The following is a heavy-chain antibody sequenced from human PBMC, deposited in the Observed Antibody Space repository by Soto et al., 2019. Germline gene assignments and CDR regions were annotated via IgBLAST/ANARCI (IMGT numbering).Heavy chain of an antibody. CDR2: INPNSGGT. D-gene: IGHD3-10*01. Sequence: ASVKVSCKASGYTFTGYYMHWVRQAPGQGLEWMGWINPNSGGTNYAQKFQGWVTMTRDTSISTAYMELSRLRSDDTAVYYCARQGLWMIGSGSFYNPGYYYYGMDVWGQGTWVT. J-gene: IGHJ6*02. CDR3: ARQGLWMIGSGSFYNPGYYYYGMDV. V-gene: IGHV1-2*04. CDR1: GYTFTGYY.